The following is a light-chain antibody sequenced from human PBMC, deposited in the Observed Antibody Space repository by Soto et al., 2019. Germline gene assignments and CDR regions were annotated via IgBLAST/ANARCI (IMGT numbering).Light chain of an antibody. CDR2: DVS. CDR1: SSDVGAYDY. CDR3: SSLTTSTSYV. Sequence: QSALTQPASVSGSPGQSITISCTGTSSDVGAYDYVSWYQQHPGEVPKLMIFDVSDRPSGVSNRFSGSKSGNTASLTISGLQAEDEADYYFSSLTTSTSYVFGTGTKLTVL. V-gene: IGLV2-14*03. J-gene: IGLJ1*01.